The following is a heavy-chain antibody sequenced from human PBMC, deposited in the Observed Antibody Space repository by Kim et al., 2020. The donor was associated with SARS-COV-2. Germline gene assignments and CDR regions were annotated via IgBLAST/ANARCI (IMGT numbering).Heavy chain of an antibody. CDR2: ISSSSSTI. Sequence: GGSLRLSCAASGFTFSSYSMNWVRQAPGKGLEWVSYISSSSSTIYYADSVKGRFTISRDNAKNSLYLQMNSLRDEDTAVYYCARDRNDFWSGYYMPSYYFDYWGQGTLVTVSS. CDR1: GFTFSSYS. J-gene: IGHJ4*02. D-gene: IGHD3-3*01. CDR3: ARDRNDFWSGYYMPSYYFDY. V-gene: IGHV3-48*02.